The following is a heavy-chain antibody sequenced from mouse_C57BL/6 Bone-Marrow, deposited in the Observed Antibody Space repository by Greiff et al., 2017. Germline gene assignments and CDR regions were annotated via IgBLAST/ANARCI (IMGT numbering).Heavy chain of an antibody. V-gene: IGHV1-80*01. CDR1: GYAFSSYW. J-gene: IGHJ4*01. CDR2: IYPGDGDT. D-gene: IGHD2-1*01. CDR3: ARDRYGNPLDYAMDD. Sequence: QVQLQQSGAELVKPGASVKISCKASGYAFSSYWMNWVKQRPGKGLEWIGQIYPGDGDTNYNGKFKGKATLTAAKSSSTAYMQLSSLTSEDSAVYFCARDRYGNPLDYAMDDWGKGTSVTVSS.